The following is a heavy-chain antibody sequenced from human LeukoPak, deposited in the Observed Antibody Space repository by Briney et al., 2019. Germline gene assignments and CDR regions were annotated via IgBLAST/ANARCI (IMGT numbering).Heavy chain of an antibody. J-gene: IGHJ4*02. CDR3: AKGTMDGGQYYYDSS. CDR2: IYSGGSA. Sequence: GGSLRLSCAASGFTVSSNDMSWVRQAPGKGLEWVSLIYSGGSAYYADSVKGRFTISRDNSKNTLYLQMNSLRAEDTAVYYCAKGTMDGGQYYYDSSGGQGTLVTVSS. D-gene: IGHD3-22*01. V-gene: IGHV3-53*01. CDR1: GFTVSSND.